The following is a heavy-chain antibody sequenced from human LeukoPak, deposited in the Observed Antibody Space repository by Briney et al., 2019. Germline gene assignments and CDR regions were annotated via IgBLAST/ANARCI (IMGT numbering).Heavy chain of an antibody. V-gene: IGHV4-31*03. CDR3: ARVGIAAAGLPFDY. CDR1: GGSISSGGYY. D-gene: IGHD6-13*01. Sequence: SETLSLTCTVSGGSISSGGYYWSWIRQHPGKGLEWIGYIYYSGSTYYNPSLKSRVTISVDTSKNQFSLKLSSVTAADTAVYYCARVGIAAAGLPFDYWGQGTLVTVSS. J-gene: IGHJ4*02. CDR2: IYYSGST.